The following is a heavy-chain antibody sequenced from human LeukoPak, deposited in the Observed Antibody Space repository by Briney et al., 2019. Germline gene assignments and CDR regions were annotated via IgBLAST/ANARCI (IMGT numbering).Heavy chain of an antibody. CDR2: ISSSSSYI. CDR3: ASGSSSWAYYFDY. Sequence: GSLRLSCAASGFPFNSHSMNWVRPAPGKGLEWVSSISSSSSYIYYADSVKGRFTISRDNAKNSLYLQMNSLRAEDTAVYYCASGSSSWAYYFDYWGQGTLVTVSS. D-gene: IGHD6-13*01. CDR1: GFPFNSHS. V-gene: IGHV3-21*01. J-gene: IGHJ4*02.